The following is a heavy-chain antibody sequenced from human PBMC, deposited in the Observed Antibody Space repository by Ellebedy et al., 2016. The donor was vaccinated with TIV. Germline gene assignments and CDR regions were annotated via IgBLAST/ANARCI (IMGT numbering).Heavy chain of an antibody. J-gene: IGHJ6*03. D-gene: IGHD3-3*01. V-gene: IGHV1-8*01. Sequence: ASVKVSCXASGYTFTSYDINWVRQATGQGLEWMGWMNPNSGNTGYAQKFQGRVTITADESTSTAYMELSSLRSEDTAVYYCAREAVQYYDFWSGSYYYMDVWGKGTTVTVSS. CDR1: GYTFTSYD. CDR3: AREAVQYYDFWSGSYYYMDV. CDR2: MNPNSGNT.